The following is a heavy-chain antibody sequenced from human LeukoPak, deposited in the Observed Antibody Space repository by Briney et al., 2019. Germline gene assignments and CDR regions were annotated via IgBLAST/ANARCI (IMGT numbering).Heavy chain of an antibody. CDR1: GDSVSSNSAA. V-gene: IGHV6-1*01. Sequence: SQTLSLTCAISGDSVSSNSAAWNWIRQSPSRGLEWLGRTYYRSKWYNDYAVSVKSRITINPDTSKNQFSLKLSSVTAADTAVYYCARDRGWLHYYDSSGYHFDYWGQGTLVTVSS. D-gene: IGHD3-22*01. J-gene: IGHJ4*02. CDR3: ARDRGWLHYYDSSGYHFDY. CDR2: TYYRSKWYN.